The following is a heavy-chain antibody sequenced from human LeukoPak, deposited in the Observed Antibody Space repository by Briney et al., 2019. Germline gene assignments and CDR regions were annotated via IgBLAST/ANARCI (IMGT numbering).Heavy chain of an antibody. CDR1: GFTFSSYG. CDR3: AKGERGLGYCSSTSCYDLGY. V-gene: IGHV3-30*02. Sequence: GGSLRLSCAASGFTFSSYGMHWVRQAPGKGLEWVAFIRYDGSNKYYADSVKGRFTISRDNSKNTLYLQMNSLRAEDTAVYYCAKGERGLGYCSSTSCYDLGYWGQGTLVTVSS. J-gene: IGHJ4*02. CDR2: IRYDGSNK. D-gene: IGHD2-2*01.